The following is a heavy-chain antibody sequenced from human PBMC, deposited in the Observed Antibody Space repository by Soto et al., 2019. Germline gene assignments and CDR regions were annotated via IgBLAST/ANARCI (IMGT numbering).Heavy chain of an antibody. D-gene: IGHD6-13*01. CDR1: GYTPTELS. CDR2: FDPEDGET. CDR3: ATEVSSSWYPAAWFDP. V-gene: IGHV1-24*01. Sequence: ASVKVSCKVSGYTPTELSMHWVRQAPGKGLEWMGGFDPEDGETIYAQKFQGRVTMTEDTSTDTAYMELSSLRSEDTAVYYCATEVSSSWYPAAWFDPWGQGTLVTVSS. J-gene: IGHJ5*02.